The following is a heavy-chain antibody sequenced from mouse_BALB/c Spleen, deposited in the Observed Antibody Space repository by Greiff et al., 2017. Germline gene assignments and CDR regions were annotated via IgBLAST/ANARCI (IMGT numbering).Heavy chain of an antibody. V-gene: IGHV2-9*02. CDR3: ARDRAVVATRDAMDY. J-gene: IGHJ4*01. Sequence: VQVVESGPGLVAPSQSLSITCTVSGFSLTSYGVHWVRQPPGKGLEWLGVIWAGGSTNYNSALMSRLSISKDNSKSQVFLKMNSLQTDDTAMYYCARDRAVVATRDAMDYWGQGTSVTVSS. CDR2: IWAGGST. CDR1: GFSLTSYG. D-gene: IGHD1-1*01.